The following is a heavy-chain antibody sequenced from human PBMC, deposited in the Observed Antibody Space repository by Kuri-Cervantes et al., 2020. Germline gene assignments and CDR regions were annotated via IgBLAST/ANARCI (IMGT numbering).Heavy chain of an antibody. D-gene: IGHD3-10*01. J-gene: IGHJ3*02. CDR1: GFTFDDYA. Sequence: SLKISCAASGFTFDDYAMYWVRQAPRVSGISWNSGSIGYGDSVKGRFTISRDNSKNTLYLQMNSLRAEDTAVYYCARDSPLKITMVRGVLFGAFDIWGQGTMVTVSS. CDR3: ARDSPLKITMVRGVLFGAFDI. V-gene: IGHV3-9*01. CDR2: ISWNSGSI.